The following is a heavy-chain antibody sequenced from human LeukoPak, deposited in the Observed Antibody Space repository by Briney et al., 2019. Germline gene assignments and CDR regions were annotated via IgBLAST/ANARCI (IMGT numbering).Heavy chain of an antibody. CDR3: AREVRTYYYDSSGFLDY. V-gene: IGHV3-21*01. Sequence: GGSLRLSCAASGFAFSSYSMNWVRQAPGKGLEWVSSISSSSSYIYYAHSVKGRFTISRDNAKNSLYLQMNSLRAEDTAVYYCAREVRTYYYDSSGFLDYWGQGTLVTVSS. J-gene: IGHJ4*02. CDR2: ISSSSSYI. CDR1: GFAFSSYS. D-gene: IGHD3-22*01.